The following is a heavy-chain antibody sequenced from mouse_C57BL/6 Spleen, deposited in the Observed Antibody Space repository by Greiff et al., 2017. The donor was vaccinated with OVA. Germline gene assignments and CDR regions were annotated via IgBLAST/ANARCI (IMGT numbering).Heavy chain of an antibody. CDR2: IDPEDGET. V-gene: IGHV14-2*01. Sequence: VQLQQSGAELVKPGASVKLSCTASGFNFKDYYMHWVKQRTEQGLEWIGRIDPEDGETKYAPKFQGKATITADKSSNTAYLQLSSLTSDDTAVYYCARWITTVVATHYYAMDYWGQGTSVTVSS. D-gene: IGHD1-1*01. CDR3: ARWITTVVATHYYAMDY. J-gene: IGHJ4*01. CDR1: GFNFKDYY.